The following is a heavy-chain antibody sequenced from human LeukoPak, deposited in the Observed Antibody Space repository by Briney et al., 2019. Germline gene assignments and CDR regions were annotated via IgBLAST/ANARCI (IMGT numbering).Heavy chain of an antibody. CDR1: GGTFSSYA. V-gene: IGHV1-69*05. CDR3: ARGYAFWSGYYTPSFDY. J-gene: IGHJ4*02. CDR2: IIPIFGTA. D-gene: IGHD3-3*01. Sequence: SVKVSCKASGGTFSSYAISWVRQAPGQGLEWMGGIIPIFGTANYAQKFQGRVTITTDESTSTAYMELSSLRSEDTAVYYCARGYAFWSGYYTPSFDYWGQGTLVTVSS.